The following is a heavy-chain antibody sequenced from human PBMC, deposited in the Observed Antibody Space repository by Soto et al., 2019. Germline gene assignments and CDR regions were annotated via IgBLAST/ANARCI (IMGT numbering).Heavy chain of an antibody. CDR3: ARVNGFGESDV. J-gene: IGHJ6*02. V-gene: IGHV1-18*01. Sequence: QVQLVQSGAEVKKPGASVKVSCKASGYSFTSHGISWVRQAPGQGLEWMGWISAYNGNTNYAQKLQSRVTMTTDTSTSIAYRELRSRRSDDAAVYYCARVNGFGESDVWGQGTTVTVSS. CDR2: ISAYNGNT. D-gene: IGHD3-10*01. CDR1: GYSFTSHG.